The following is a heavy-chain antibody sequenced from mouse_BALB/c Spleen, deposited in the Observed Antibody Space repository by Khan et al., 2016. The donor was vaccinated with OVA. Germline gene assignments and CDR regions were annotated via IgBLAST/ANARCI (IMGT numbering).Heavy chain of an antibody. CDR3: ARITKIVATYFYY. Sequence: QVQLQQPGAELVKAGASVKMSCKASGYTFTSYWMHWVKQRLGQGLEWFAETNPTNGRTYYNEKFKRKATLTVDKSASTAYMLLSGPTFEDSAGNSCARITKIVATYFYYLGQFTTLTVPS. D-gene: IGHD1-1*01. J-gene: IGHJ2*01. CDR1: GYTFTSYW. CDR2: TNPTNGRT. V-gene: IGHV1S81*02.